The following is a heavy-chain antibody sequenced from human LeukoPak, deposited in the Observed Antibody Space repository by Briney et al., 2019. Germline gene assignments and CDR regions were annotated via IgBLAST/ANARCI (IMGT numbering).Heavy chain of an antibody. J-gene: IGHJ4*02. Sequence: ASVKVSCKASGYTLTGYYMHWVRLAPGQGLEWMGWINPSSGDANYAQKFQGRVTMTRDTSISTAYMELSRLRSDDTAVYYCAKNPYEYYFDYWGQGTLVTVSS. CDR3: AKNPYEYYFDY. CDR2: INPSSGDA. D-gene: IGHD5-12*01. CDR1: GYTLTGYY. V-gene: IGHV1-2*02.